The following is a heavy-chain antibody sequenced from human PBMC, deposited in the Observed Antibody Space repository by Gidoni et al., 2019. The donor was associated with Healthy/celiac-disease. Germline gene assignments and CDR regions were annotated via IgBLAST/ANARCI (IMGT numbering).Heavy chain of an antibody. Sequence: QVQLQESGPGLVKPSETLSLTCTVSGGSISSYYGSWIRPPPGKGLEWIGYIYYSWSTHYNPSRKSRVTISVETSKNQFSLKLSSVTAADTAVYYCARMSPVPFYYDILTGYYFDYWGQGTLVTVSS. D-gene: IGHD3-9*01. CDR1: GGSISSYY. CDR2: IYYSWST. CDR3: ARMSPVPFYYDILTGYYFDY. J-gene: IGHJ4*02. V-gene: IGHV4-59*01.